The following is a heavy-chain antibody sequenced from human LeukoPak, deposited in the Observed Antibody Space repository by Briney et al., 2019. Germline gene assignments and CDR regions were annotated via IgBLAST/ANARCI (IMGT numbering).Heavy chain of an antibody. CDR2: ILYDGSNK. Sequence: PGRSLRLSCAASGFTFSSYGMHWVRQAPGKGLEWVAVILYDGSNKYYADSVKGRFTISRDNSKNTLYLQMNSLRAEDTAVYYCAKVAVAGIDSDYWGQGTLVTVSS. V-gene: IGHV3-30*18. CDR1: GFTFSSYG. D-gene: IGHD6-19*01. CDR3: AKVAVAGIDSDY. J-gene: IGHJ4*02.